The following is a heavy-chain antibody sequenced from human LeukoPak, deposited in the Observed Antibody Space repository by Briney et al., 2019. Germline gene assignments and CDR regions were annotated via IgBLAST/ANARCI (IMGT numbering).Heavy chain of an antibody. CDR3: ARDILASTSTLGYYYDSSGYLS. CDR1: GFTFSSYA. CDR2: ISSSSSYI. V-gene: IGHV3-21*01. Sequence: GGSLRLSCAASGFTFSSYAMSWVRQAPGKGLEWVSSISSSSSYIYYADSVKGRFTISRDNAKNSLYLQMNSLRAEDTAVYYCARDILASTSTLGYYYDSSGYLSWGQGTLVTVSS. D-gene: IGHD3-22*01. J-gene: IGHJ5*02.